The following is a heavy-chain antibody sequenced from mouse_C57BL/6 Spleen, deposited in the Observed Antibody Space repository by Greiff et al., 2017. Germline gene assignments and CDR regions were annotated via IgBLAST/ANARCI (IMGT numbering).Heavy chain of an antibody. CDR2: ISDGGSYT. Sequence: EVKLVESGGGLVKPGGSLKLSCAASGFTFSSYAMSWVRQTPEKRLEWVATISDGGSYTYYPDNVKGRFTISRDNAKNNLYLQMSHLKSEDTAMYYCARERAPGTDYFDYWGQGTTLTVSS. V-gene: IGHV5-4*01. D-gene: IGHD2-14*01. CDR3: ARERAPGTDYFDY. CDR1: GFTFSSYA. J-gene: IGHJ2*01.